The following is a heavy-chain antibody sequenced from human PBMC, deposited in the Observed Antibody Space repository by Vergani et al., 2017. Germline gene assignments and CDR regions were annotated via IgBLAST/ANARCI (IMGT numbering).Heavy chain of an antibody. CDR1: GFRFSNYA. V-gene: IGHV3-23*01. J-gene: IGHJ4*02. CDR2: IASSGTIT. Sequence: DVELLESGGALVQPGGSLRLSCAASGFRFSNYAMSWVRQAPGKGLEWVAAIASSGTITYYSDSVKSRFTVSRDNSQNTLFLQMSSLSAEDTALYYCAKGGTITIFGSVDYYGGQGTLVTVSS. D-gene: IGHD3-3*01. CDR3: AKGGTITIFGSVDYY.